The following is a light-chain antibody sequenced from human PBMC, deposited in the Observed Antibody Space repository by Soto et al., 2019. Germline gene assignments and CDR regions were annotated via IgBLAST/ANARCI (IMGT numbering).Light chain of an antibody. CDR1: QSVSSY. CDR2: DAS. J-gene: IGKJ3*01. V-gene: IGKV3-11*01. CDR3: QHRSDWPPD. Sequence: EIVLTQSPATLSLSPGERATLSCRASQSVSSYLAWYQQKPGQAPRLLIYDASNRATGIPAMFSGSGSGTDFTLAISSLEPEDFAVYYCQHRSDWPPDFGPGTRVDIK.